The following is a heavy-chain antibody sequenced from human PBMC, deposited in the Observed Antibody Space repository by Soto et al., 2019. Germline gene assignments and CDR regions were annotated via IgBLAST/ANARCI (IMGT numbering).Heavy chain of an antibody. Sequence: HPGGSLRLSCAASGFTFSSYGMHWVRRAPGKGLEWVAVISYDGSNKYYADSVKGRFTISRDNSKNTLYLQMNSLRAEDTAVYYCAKIVVPAAYYYYYGMDVWGQGTTVTVSS. CDR3: AKIVVPAAYYYYYGMDV. J-gene: IGHJ6*02. CDR2: ISYDGSNK. D-gene: IGHD2-2*01. CDR1: GFTFSSYG. V-gene: IGHV3-30*18.